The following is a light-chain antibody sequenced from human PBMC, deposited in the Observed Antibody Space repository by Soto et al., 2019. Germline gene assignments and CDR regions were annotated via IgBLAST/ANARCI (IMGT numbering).Light chain of an antibody. Sequence: DIQMTQSPSSLSASVGDRVTITCQASQDISNYLNWYQQKPGKAPKLLIYDASNLETGGPSRFSGSGSGTDFTFTISSLQPEDIATYYCQQYDNLPYTFGHGTKLEIK. CDR3: QQYDNLPYT. CDR2: DAS. V-gene: IGKV1-33*01. J-gene: IGKJ2*01. CDR1: QDISNY.